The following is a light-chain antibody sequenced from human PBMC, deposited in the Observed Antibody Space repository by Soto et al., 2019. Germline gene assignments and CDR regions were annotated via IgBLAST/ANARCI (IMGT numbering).Light chain of an antibody. CDR1: QGVGST. Sequence: EVLLTQYPGTLSLSPGERVTLSCRASQGVGSTLDWYRQQPGQAPRLLIYDAYIRASGVPARLRGSGYGTELTITISGMQSEDFEVYFCQHYKTWPLAFGGGTKVDIK. CDR3: QHYKTWPLA. V-gene: IGKV3-15*01. CDR2: DAY. J-gene: IGKJ4*01.